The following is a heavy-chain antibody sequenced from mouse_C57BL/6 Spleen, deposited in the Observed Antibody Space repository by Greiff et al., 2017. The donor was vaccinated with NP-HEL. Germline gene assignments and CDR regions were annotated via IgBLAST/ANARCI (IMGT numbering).Heavy chain of an antibody. CDR2: INPGSGGT. Sequence: VQLQQSGAELVRPGTSVKVSCKASGYAFTNYLIEWVKQRPGQGLEWIGVINPGSGGTNYNEKFKGKATLTADKSSSTAYRQLSSLTSDDSVVYFCAMGERQLRKGGPFDYWGQGTTLTVSS. D-gene: IGHD3-2*02. V-gene: IGHV1-54*01. J-gene: IGHJ2*01. CDR3: AMGERQLRKGGPFDY. CDR1: GYAFTNYL.